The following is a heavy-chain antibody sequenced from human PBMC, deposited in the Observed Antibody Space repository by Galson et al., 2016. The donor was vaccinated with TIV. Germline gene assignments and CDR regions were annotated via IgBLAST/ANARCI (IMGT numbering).Heavy chain of an antibody. V-gene: IGHV5-10-1*01. CDR1: GYNFTNYW. Sequence: QSGAEVTKPGESLRISCKTSGYNFTNYWIIWVRQVPGKGLEWVGRIDPEDSYTEYISSFQGHVTISSDQSIATSYLQWGSLTASDTAMYYCARPHYRDGDYWGLGTQVTVSS. CDR2: IDPEDSYT. J-gene: IGHJ4*02. D-gene: IGHD4-17*01. CDR3: ARPHYRDGDY.